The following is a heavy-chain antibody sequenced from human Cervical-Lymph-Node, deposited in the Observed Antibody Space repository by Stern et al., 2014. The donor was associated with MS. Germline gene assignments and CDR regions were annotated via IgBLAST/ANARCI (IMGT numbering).Heavy chain of an antibody. CDR2: LDWNDKT. Sequence: QVTLRESGPALVKPTQTLTLTCTFSGFSLVTSGVRVSWIRQPPGKALEWLAPLDWNDKTFYNTSLMTRLTISKDTSKNQVVLTMTNVDPVDTATYYCARMMGSGYRHYFDYWGQGTPVTVS. J-gene: IGHJ4*02. CDR3: ARMMGSGYRHYFDY. CDR1: GFSLVTSGVR. V-gene: IGHV2-70*04. D-gene: IGHD3-3*01.